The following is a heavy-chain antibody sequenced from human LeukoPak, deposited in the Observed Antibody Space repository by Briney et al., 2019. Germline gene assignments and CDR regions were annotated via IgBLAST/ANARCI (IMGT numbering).Heavy chain of an antibody. CDR1: GGSISSGGYS. V-gene: IGHV4-30-2*01. CDR3: ARAPGSYYHYFDY. D-gene: IGHD1-26*01. J-gene: IGHJ4*02. CDR2: IYHSGST. Sequence: PSQTLSLTCAVSGGSISSGGYSWSWIRQPPGKRLEWIGYIYHSGSTYYNPSLKSRVTISVDRSKNQFSLKLSSVTAADTAVYYCARAPGSYYHYFDYWGQGTLVTVSS.